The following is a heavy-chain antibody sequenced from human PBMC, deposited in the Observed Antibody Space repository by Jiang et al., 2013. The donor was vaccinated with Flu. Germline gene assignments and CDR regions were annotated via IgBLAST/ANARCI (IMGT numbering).Heavy chain of an antibody. V-gene: IGHV5-51*01. CDR2: IYPGDSET. Sequence: GYSFTSYWIAWVRQMPGKGLEWMGIIYPGDSETRYSPPFQGQVTISADKSISTAYLQWSSLKASDSAMYYCARRSAPFDAFDIWGQGTMVTVSS. CDR1: GYSFTSYW. J-gene: IGHJ3*02. D-gene: IGHD3-10*01. CDR3: ARRSAPFDAFDI.